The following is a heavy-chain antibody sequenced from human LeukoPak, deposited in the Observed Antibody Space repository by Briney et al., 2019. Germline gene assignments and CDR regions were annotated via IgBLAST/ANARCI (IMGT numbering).Heavy chain of an antibody. D-gene: IGHD6-19*01. CDR2: IKSKTDGGTP. Sequence: GIRQPRGKGLEWVDRIKSKTDGGTPDYAAPVKGRFTISRDDSKNTLYLQMNSLKTEDTAVYYCIAVAGMPEGWGQGTLVTVSS. J-gene: IGHJ4*02. V-gene: IGHV3-15*01. CDR3: IAVAGMPEG.